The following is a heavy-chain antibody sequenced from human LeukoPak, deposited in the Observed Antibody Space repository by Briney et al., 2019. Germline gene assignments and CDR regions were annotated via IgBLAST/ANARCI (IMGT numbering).Heavy chain of an antibody. CDR1: GFTLSTYA. J-gene: IGHJ3*02. D-gene: IGHD2-15*01. V-gene: IGHV3-23*01. CDR2: ISGSYGTT. Sequence: PGGSLRLSCAASGFTLSTYAMSWFPQAPGKGLEWVSTISGSYGTTYYADSVKGRSTISRDNSKHTLYLQMNSLRAEDTALYYCAKDLAATLDAFDIWGQGTMVTVSS. CDR3: AKDLAATLDAFDI.